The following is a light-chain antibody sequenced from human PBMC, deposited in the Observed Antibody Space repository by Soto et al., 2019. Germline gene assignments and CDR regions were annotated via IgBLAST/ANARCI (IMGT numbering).Light chain of an antibody. V-gene: IGLV3-25*02. CDR2: KDI. CDR1: ALAKQY. J-gene: IGLJ2*01. Sequence: SYELTQAPSVSVSPGQTARITCSGDALAKQYAFWYQQKPGQAPVLVIYKDIERPSGIPERFSGSSSGTTVTLTISGVQAEDEADYYCQSADSSGSFDVVFGGGTKLTVL. CDR3: QSADSSGSFDVV.